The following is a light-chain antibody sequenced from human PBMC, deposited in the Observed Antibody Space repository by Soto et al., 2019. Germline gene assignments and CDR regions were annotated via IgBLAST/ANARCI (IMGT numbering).Light chain of an antibody. CDR3: QQYGRSPNT. CDR2: GAS. Sequence: EIVMTQSPDTLSLSPGETATLSCRASQSVTSSYLAWYQQKPGQAPRLLIYGASSRVTGIPDRFSGSGSGADFTLTISRLEPEDFAVYYCQQYGRSPNTFGGGTKVDIK. CDR1: QSVTSSY. J-gene: IGKJ4*01. V-gene: IGKV3-20*01.